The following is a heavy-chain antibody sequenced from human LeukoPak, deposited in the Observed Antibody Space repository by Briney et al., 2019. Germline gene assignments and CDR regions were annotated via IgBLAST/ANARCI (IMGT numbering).Heavy chain of an antibody. Sequence: PGGSLRLSCAASGFTFSSYGMHWVRQAPGKGLEYVSAISSNGGSTYYANSVKGRFTISRDNSKNTLYLQMGSLRAEDMAVYYCARVSNGYNSNYPLGYWGQGTLVTVSS. CDR3: ARVSNGYNSNYPLGY. CDR1: GFTFSSYG. D-gene: IGHD5-24*01. CDR2: ISSNGGST. J-gene: IGHJ4*02. V-gene: IGHV3-64*01.